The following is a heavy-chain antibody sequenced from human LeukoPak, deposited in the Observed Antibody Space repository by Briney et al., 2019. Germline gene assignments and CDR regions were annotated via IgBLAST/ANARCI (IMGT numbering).Heavy chain of an antibody. D-gene: IGHD2-2*01. V-gene: IGHV4-31*03. CDR1: GASISSGGYY. Sequence: SETLSLTCNVSGASISSGGYYWNWIRQHPGKGLEWIGEINHSGSTNYNPSLKSRVTISVDTSKNQFSLKLSSVTAADTAVYYCARGPNIVVVPAARSFDYWGQGTLVTVSS. CDR2: INHSGST. J-gene: IGHJ4*02. CDR3: ARGPNIVVVPAARSFDY.